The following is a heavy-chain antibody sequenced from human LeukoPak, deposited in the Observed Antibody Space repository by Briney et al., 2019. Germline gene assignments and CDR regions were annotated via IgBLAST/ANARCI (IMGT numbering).Heavy chain of an antibody. J-gene: IGHJ5*02. D-gene: IGHD3-3*01. CDR2: IYYSGST. Sequence: SETLSLTSTVSGGSISSSSYYWGWLRQPPGKGLEWIGSIYYSGSTYYNPSLKSRVTISVDTSKNQFSLKLSSVTAADTAVYYCARGIYDFWSGYYKGNWFDPWGQGTLVTVSS. V-gene: IGHV4-39*01. CDR3: ARGIYDFWSGYYKGNWFDP. CDR1: GGSISSSSYY.